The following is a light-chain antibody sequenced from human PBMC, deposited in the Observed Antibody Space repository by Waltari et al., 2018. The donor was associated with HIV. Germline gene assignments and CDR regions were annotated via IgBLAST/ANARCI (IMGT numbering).Light chain of an antibody. CDR2: GAS. CDR1: QSVSSSY. Sequence: DIVMTQSPATLSLSQGERATLSCRASQSVSSSYLSWYQQRPGQTPRLLIYGASTRATGIPARFSGSGSGTDFTLTISSLQPEDFAVYYCQQDYNLPWTFGQGTKVEIK. J-gene: IGKJ1*01. CDR3: QQDYNLPWT. V-gene: IGKV3D-7*01.